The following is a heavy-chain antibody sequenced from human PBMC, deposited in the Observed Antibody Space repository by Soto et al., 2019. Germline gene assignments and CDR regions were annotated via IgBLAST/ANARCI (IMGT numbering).Heavy chain of an antibody. CDR2: IYYSGST. V-gene: IGHV4-59*01. CDR1: GGSISSYY. J-gene: IGHJ6*02. CDR3: ARLRIAGYYYYGMDV. Sequence: QVQLQESGPGLVKPSETLSLTCTVSGGSISSYYWSWIRQPPGKGLEWIGYIYYSGSTNYNPSFNSRVTISVDTSKNQFSLKLSSVTAADTAVYYCARLRIAGYYYYGMDVWGQGTTVTVSS. D-gene: IGHD6-13*01.